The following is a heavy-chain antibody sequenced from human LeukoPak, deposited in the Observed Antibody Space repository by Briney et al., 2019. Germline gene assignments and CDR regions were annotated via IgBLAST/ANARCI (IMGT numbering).Heavy chain of an antibody. D-gene: IGHD2-21*01. V-gene: IGHV3-21*01. CDR2: ISSGSRHI. J-gene: IGHJ4*02. CDR3: ARVADFDPDCGGDCYPFDQ. CDR1: GFTFSTYS. Sequence: GGSLRLSCAASGFTFSTYSMNWVRQAPGKGLEWVSSISSGSRHIYYSDSVKGRFTTSRDNIKNSLYLQMNTLRAEDTAVYCCARVADFDPDCGGDCYPFDQWGQGTLVTVSS.